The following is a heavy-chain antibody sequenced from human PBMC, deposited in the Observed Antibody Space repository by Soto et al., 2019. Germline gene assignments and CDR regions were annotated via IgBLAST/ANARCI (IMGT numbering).Heavy chain of an antibody. Sequence: GESLKISCKGSGFSLTSYWMGWVRQMPGKGLECMGIIYPRDSDTRYNPSLQGQVTISVDESIDTAYLQWISLKTSDTAMYYCARTGVADVFEIWGQGTMVTVSS. CDR2: IYPRDSDT. V-gene: IGHV5-51*01. J-gene: IGHJ3*02. D-gene: IGHD3-3*01. CDR1: GFSLTSYW. CDR3: ARTGVADVFEI.